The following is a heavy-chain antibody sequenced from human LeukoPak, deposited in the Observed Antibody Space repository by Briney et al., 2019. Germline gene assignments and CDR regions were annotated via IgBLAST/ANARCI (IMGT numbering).Heavy chain of an antibody. Sequence: ASVKVSCKTSGYTFTGYYAHWVRQAPGQGLEWMGWINPNNGGTNYAQKFQGRVTMTRDTSISTAYMELSRLRSDDTAVYYCAIRTLGLLRKGGAMDVWGKGTTVTVSS. J-gene: IGHJ6*03. V-gene: IGHV1-2*02. CDR1: GYTFTGYY. CDR3: AIRTLGLLRKGGAMDV. CDR2: INPNNGGT. D-gene: IGHD5-12*01.